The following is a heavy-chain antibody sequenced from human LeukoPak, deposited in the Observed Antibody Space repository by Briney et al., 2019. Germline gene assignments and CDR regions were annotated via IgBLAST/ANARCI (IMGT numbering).Heavy chain of an antibody. J-gene: IGHJ6*03. CDR2: INPKCGGT. Sequence: VSVKVSCKTSGYTFTGYYIHWVRQAPGQGLEWMGWINPKCGGTNYAQRFQGRVTMTRDTSIGTAYMELSTLRSDDTAVYYCARYQCTGGSCFTGGDYYYYMDVWGKGTTVTVSS. V-gene: IGHV1-2*02. D-gene: IGHD2-15*01. CDR3: ARYQCTGGSCFTGGDYYYYMDV. CDR1: GYTFTGYY.